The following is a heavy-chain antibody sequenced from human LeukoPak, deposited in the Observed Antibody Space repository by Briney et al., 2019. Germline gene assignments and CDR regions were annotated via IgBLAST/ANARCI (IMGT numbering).Heavy chain of an antibody. J-gene: IGHJ4*02. CDR1: GFTLSSYA. Sequence: GGSLRLSCAASGFTLSSYAMRWVRQAPGKGGEWVSAISGSGGSTHYGDSVKGRFTISRDNSKNTVYLQMNSLRAEDTAVYYSAKDDYALNYWGQGTLVTVSS. D-gene: IGHD4-17*01. V-gene: IGHV3-23*01. CDR2: ISGSGGST. CDR3: AKDDYALNY.